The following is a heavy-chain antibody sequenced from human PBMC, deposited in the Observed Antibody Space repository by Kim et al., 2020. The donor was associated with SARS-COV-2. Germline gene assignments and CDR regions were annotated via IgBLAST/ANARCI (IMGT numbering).Heavy chain of an antibody. CDR3: ARDRWIQLWLNPYYYGMDV. V-gene: IGHV3-33*01. Sequence: GGSLRLSCAASGFTFSSYGMHWVRQAPGKGLEWVAVIWYDGSNKYYADSVKGRFTISRDNSKNTLYLQMNSLRAEDTAVYYCARDRWIQLWLNPYYYGMDVGGQVTTVA. D-gene: IGHD5-18*01. CDR1: GFTFSSYG. CDR2: IWYDGSNK. J-gene: IGHJ6*02.